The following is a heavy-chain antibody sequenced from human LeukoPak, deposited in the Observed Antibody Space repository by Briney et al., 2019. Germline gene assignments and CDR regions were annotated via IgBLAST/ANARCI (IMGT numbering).Heavy chain of an antibody. D-gene: IGHD3-3*01. J-gene: IGHJ4*02. Sequence: GGSLRLSCAASGFTVSSNYMSWVRQAPGKGLEWVAVISYVGSNKYYADSVQGRFSISRDNSKNTLYLQMNSLRAEDTAVYYCARDFLRRGYDFWSGYYDYWGQGTLVTVSS. CDR2: ISYVGSNK. CDR1: GFTVSSNY. V-gene: IGHV3-30-3*01. CDR3: ARDFLRRGYDFWSGYYDY.